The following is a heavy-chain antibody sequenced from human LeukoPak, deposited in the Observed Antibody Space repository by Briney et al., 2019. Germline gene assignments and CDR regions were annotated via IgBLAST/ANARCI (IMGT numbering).Heavy chain of an antibody. D-gene: IGHD3-9*01. J-gene: IGHJ4*02. CDR3: ARDILTGFSDY. CDR2: ISSSSSYI. Sequence: KAGGSLRLSCAVSGFTFSSYSMNWVRQAPGKGLEWVSSISSSSSYIYYADSVKGRFTISRDNAKKSLYLQMNSLRAEDTAVYYCARDILTGFSDYWGQGTLVTVSS. V-gene: IGHV3-21*01. CDR1: GFTFSSYS.